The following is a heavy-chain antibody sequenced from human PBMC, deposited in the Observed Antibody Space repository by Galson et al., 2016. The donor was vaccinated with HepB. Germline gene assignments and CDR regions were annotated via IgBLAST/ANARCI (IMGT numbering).Heavy chain of an antibody. J-gene: IGHJ4*02. D-gene: IGHD3-10*01. V-gene: IGHV5-10-1*01. Sequence: LRLSCAASGFTFSSYAMSWVRQAPGKGLEWMGRIDPSDSYTNFNPSFQGHVTISADKSISTAYLQWSSLKASDTAMYYCALEDQYGSGTFYWGQGTRVTVSS. CDR3: ALEDQYGSGTFY. CDR2: IDPSDSYT. CDR1: GFTFSSYA.